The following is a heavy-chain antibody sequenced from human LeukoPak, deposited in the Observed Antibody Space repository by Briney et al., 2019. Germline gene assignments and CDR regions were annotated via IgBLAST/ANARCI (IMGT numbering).Heavy chain of an antibody. CDR2: ISAYSGNT. CDR1: GYTFTSYG. J-gene: IGHJ5*02. CDR3: AKDYYGSGSYAHGRFDP. D-gene: IGHD3-10*01. V-gene: IGHV1-18*01. Sequence: ASVKVSCKASGYTFTSYGISWVRQAPGQGLEWMGWISAYSGNTNYAQKLQGRVTMTTDTSTSTAYMELRSLRSDDTAVYYCAKDYYGSGSYAHGRFDPWGQGTLVTVSS.